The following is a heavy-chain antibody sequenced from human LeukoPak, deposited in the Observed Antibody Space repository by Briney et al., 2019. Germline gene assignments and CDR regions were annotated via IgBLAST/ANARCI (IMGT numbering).Heavy chain of an antibody. CDR1: GLTLSNYW. J-gene: IGHJ4*02. CDR3: AIWGADQNY. D-gene: IGHD3-16*01. CDR2: INPDGGEE. Sequence: GGSLRLSCAVPGLTLSNYWMNWVRQAPGKGLEWVANINPDGGEERYVDSVKGRFVISRDNAKNSLYLQMNSLRAEDTAVYYCAIWGADQNYWGQGTLVTVSS. V-gene: IGHV3-7*02.